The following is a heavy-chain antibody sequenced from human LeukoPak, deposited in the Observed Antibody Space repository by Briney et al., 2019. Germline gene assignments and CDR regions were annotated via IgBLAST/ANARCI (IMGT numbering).Heavy chain of an antibody. V-gene: IGHV3-7*01. D-gene: IGHD6-13*01. CDR2: MKRDGSEK. J-gene: IGHJ4*02. CDR3: ARLGTAEGTLEDY. CDR1: GFTFSNYW. Sequence: PGGSLRLSCAASGFTFSNYWMSWVRQPPGKGLEWVANMKRDGSEKYCVDSVEGRFTISRDNAKNSLHLQMNSLRAEDTAVYYCARLGTAEGTLEDYWGQGTLVTVSS.